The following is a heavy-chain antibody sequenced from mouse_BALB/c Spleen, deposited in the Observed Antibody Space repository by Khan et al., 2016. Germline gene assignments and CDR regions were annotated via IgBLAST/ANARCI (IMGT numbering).Heavy chain of an antibody. D-gene: IGHD3-2*01. V-gene: IGHV9-3-1*01. CDR1: GDTFTNYG. J-gene: IGHJ3*01. CDR3: ARSQTARSTGFAY. CDR2: INTYTGEP. Sequence: QIQLVQSGPELKKPGETVKISCKASGDTFTNYGMKWVKQAPGKGLKWMGWINTYTGEPTYADDFKGRFAFSLETSASTAYLHSNNLSKPDTARYCCARSQTARSTGFAYWGQGTLVTVSA.